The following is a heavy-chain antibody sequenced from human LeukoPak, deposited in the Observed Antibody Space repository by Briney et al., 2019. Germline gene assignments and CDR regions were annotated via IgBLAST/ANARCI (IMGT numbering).Heavy chain of an antibody. CDR2: IYYSGST. Sequence: SETLSLTCTVSRGPISSYYWSWIRQPPRKGLGWIGYIYYSGSTNYNPSLKSRVTISVDTSKNQFSLKLSSVTAADTAVYYCARDRAPYCSGGSCLWHWGQGTLVTVSS. D-gene: IGHD2-15*01. J-gene: IGHJ1*01. CDR3: ARDRAPYCSGGSCLWH. CDR1: RGPISSYY. V-gene: IGHV4-59*01.